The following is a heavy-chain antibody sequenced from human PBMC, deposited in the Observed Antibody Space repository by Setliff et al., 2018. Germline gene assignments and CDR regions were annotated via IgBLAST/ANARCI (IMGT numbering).Heavy chain of an antibody. Sequence: GGSLRLSCAASGLTFSSYSMNWVRQAPGKGLEWVSSISSSSSYIYYADSVKGRFTISRDNAKNSLYLQMNSLRAEDTAVYYCARDARPYYDFWSGYYYYFDYWGQGTLVTVSS. CDR2: ISSSSSYI. V-gene: IGHV3-21*01. CDR1: GLTFSSYS. D-gene: IGHD3-3*01. CDR3: ARDARPYYDFWSGYYYYFDY. J-gene: IGHJ4*02.